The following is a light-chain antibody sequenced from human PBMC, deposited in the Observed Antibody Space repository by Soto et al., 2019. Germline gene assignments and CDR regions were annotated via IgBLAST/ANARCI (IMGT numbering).Light chain of an antibody. CDR3: SSYAGSNDLL. CDR1: SSDVGGYNY. Sequence: QSALTQPPSASGSPGQSVTISCTGTSSDVGGYNYVSWYQHHPGKAPKLMIYDVTKRPSGVPDRFSGSKSGNTASLTVSGLQAEDEAYYYCSSYAGSNDLLFGGGTQLTVL. V-gene: IGLV2-8*01. J-gene: IGLJ3*02. CDR2: DVT.